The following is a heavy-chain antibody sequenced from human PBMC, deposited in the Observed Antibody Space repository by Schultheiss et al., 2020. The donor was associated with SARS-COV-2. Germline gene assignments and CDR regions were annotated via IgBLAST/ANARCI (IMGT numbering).Heavy chain of an antibody. V-gene: IGHV5-51*01. CDR2: IYPGDSDT. CDR3: ARVLSGPIAPDY. CDR1: GYSFTSYW. J-gene: IGHJ4*02. Sequence: GESLNSCKGSGYSFTSYWIGWVRQMPGKGLEWMGIIYPGDSDTRYSTSFQGQVTISADKSISTAYLQWSSLKASDTAMYYCARVLSGPIAPDYWGQGTLVTVSS. D-gene: IGHD6-13*01.